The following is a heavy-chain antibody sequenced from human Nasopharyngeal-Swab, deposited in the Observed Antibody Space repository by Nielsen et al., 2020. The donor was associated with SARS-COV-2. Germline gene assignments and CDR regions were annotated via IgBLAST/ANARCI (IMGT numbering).Heavy chain of an antibody. Sequence: GGSLRLSCAASGFTFSSYGMHWVRQAPGKGLEWVAFIRYDGSNKYYADSVKGRFTISRDNSKNTLYLQMNSLRAEDTAVYYCAKEWDSISWYYFDYWGQGTLVTVSS. D-gene: IGHD6-13*01. V-gene: IGHV3-30*02. CDR1: GFTFSSYG. CDR3: AKEWDSISWYYFDY. J-gene: IGHJ4*02. CDR2: IRYDGSNK.